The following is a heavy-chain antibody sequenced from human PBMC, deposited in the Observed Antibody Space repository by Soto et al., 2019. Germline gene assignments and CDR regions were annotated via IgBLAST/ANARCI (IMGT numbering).Heavy chain of an antibody. CDR2: IYYNGDT. D-gene: IGHD1-20*01. J-gene: IGHJ3*01. Sequence: QLQESGPGLVKPAETLSLKCAVSGGSVSSGNYFWGWIRQPPGKGLEWIGNIYYNGDTYYSPSLKRRVTMSVDTAQNQFSLRLTSVTAADTAVYYCARRLIDTWNQGHAFDFWGQGTLVTVSA. CDR1: GGSVSSGNYF. V-gene: IGHV4-39*01. CDR3: ARRLIDTWNQGHAFDF.